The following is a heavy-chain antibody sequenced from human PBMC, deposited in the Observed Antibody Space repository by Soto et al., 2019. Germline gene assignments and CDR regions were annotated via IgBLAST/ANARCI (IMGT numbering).Heavy chain of an antibody. D-gene: IGHD5-18*01. CDR1: GYTFTGYY. V-gene: IGHV1-2*02. CDR2: INPNSGGT. J-gene: IGHJ4*02. Sequence: QVQLVQSGAEVRKPGASVKVSCKASGYTFTGYYMHWVRQAPGQGLEWMGWINPNSGGTTYAQKFQGRVTMTRDTSISTAYMDLSRLRSDDTAFYYCATFSGYNYGIPSPLDYWGQGTLVTVSS. CDR3: ATFSGYNYGIPSPLDY.